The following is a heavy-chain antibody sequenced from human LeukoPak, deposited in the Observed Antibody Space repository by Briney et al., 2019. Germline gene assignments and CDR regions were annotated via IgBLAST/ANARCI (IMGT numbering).Heavy chain of an antibody. Sequence: PGGSLRLSCAASGFTFSDYYMSWIRQAPGKGLEWVSYISSSGSTIYYADSVKGRFTISRDNAKNSLYLQMNSLRAEDTAVYYCARGANSGSYRRVFDYWGQGTLVTVSS. CDR2: ISSSGSTI. J-gene: IGHJ4*02. CDR1: GFTFSDYY. D-gene: IGHD1-26*01. V-gene: IGHV3-11*04. CDR3: ARGANSGSYRRVFDY.